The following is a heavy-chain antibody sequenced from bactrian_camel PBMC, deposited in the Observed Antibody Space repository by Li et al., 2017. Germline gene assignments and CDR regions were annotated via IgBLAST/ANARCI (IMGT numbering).Heavy chain of an antibody. CDR1: GYTYNNHC. Sequence: HVQLVESGGGSVQAGGSLRLACAASGYTYNNHCMGWFRQAPGKEREAVASFDRGGSARYADSAKGRFTISKTNAKNTLYLQMNSLKPEDTAMYYCAARPCGLLIFRSLAPDDYNFWGQGTQVSVS. J-gene: IGHJ4*01. CDR2: FDRGGSA. CDR3: AARPCGLLIFRSLAPDDYNF. D-gene: IGHD1*01. V-gene: IGHV3S53*01.